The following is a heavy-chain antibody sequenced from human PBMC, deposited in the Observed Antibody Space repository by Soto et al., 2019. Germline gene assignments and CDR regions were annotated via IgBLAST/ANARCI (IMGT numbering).Heavy chain of an antibody. CDR1: GCSISNYC. CDR2: IYYSGST. J-gene: IGHJ4*02. CDR3: ARRWGTSFDF. V-gene: IGHV4-59*01. Sequence: SGSLSLTCSGSGCSISNYCCRWIRQPPGKGLEWIGYIYYSGSTNYNPSLKSRVTISVDTSKNQFSLKLSSVTAADTAVYYCARRWGTSFDFWGQGTLVTVS. D-gene: IGHD7-27*01.